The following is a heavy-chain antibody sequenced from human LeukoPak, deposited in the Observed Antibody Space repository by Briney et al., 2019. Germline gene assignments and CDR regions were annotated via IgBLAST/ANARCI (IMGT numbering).Heavy chain of an antibody. J-gene: IGHJ4*02. V-gene: IGHV3-48*04. D-gene: IGHD3-16*01. CDR2: ISSSSSTI. CDR3: ARGKHYVDFDY. CDR1: GFTFSSYS. Sequence: GGSLRLSCAASGFTFSSYSMNWVRQAPGKGLEWVSYISSSSSTIYYADSVKGRFTISRDNAKNSLYLQMNSLRAEDTAVYYCARGKHYVDFDYWGQGTLVTVSS.